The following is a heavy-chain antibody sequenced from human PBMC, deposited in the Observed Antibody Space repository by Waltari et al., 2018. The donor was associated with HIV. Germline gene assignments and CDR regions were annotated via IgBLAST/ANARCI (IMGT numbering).Heavy chain of an antibody. Sequence: QVLLVESGGGVVQPGRSLRLSCAASEFTFRSYAMHWVRQAPGKGLEWQTLISCDGTKEYYADSVKGRFTVSRDNSENTLFLQMNNLSTEDTAVYYCAKGEASTPLGFSFGLRGALDIWGQGTVVTVSS. D-gene: IGHD5-18*01. CDR3: AKGEASTPLGFSFGLRGALDI. J-gene: IGHJ3*02. CDR2: ISCDGTKE. CDR1: EFTFRSYA. V-gene: IGHV3-30*18.